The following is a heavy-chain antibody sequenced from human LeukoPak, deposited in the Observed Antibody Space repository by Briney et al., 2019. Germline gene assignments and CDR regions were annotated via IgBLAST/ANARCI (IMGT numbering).Heavy chain of an antibody. CDR1: GDSISSYY. D-gene: IGHD3-10*01. CDR3: ARDRAFYGTDI. Sequence: SETLSLTCTVSGDSISSYYWSWIRQPPGKGLEWIGYIYYSGTTNYNPSLKSRVTISVDTSKNQFSLRLNSVTAADTAVYYCARDRAFYGTDIWGQGTTVTVSS. V-gene: IGHV4-59*01. J-gene: IGHJ6*02. CDR2: IYYSGTT.